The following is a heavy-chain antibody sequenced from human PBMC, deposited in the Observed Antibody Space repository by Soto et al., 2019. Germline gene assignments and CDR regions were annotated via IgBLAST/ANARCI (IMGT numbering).Heavy chain of an antibody. D-gene: IGHD2-15*01. V-gene: IGHV1-69*13. CDR2: IIPIFGTA. CDR3: ANERMVAATRLEWFDP. J-gene: IGHJ5*02. Sequence: ASVKVSCKASGGTFSSYAISWVRQAPGQGLEWMGGIIPIFGTANYEQKFQGRVTITADESTSTAYMELSSLRSEDTAVYYCANERMVAATRLEWFDPWGQGTLVTVSS. CDR1: GGTFSSYA.